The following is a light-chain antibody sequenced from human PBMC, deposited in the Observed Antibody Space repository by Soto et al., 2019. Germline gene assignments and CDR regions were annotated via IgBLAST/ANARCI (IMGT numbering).Light chain of an antibody. CDR1: QSVLYSSNNKNY. V-gene: IGKV4-1*01. CDR3: KQYESTPPT. J-gene: IGKJ2*01. CDR2: WAS. Sequence: DIVMTQSPDSLAVSLGERATINCKSSQSVLYSSNNKNYLAWYQQRPGQPPKLLIYWASTRESGVPDRFSGSGSVTDFTLSIISLQAEDVAVYYCKQYESTPPTVGQGTKLEIK.